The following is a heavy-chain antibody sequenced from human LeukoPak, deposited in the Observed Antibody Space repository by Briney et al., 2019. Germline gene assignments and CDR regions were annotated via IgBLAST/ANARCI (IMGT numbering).Heavy chain of an antibody. J-gene: IGHJ3*02. CDR1: GYTFTGYY. Sequence: GASVKVSCKASGYTFTGYYIHWVRQAPGQGLEWMGIINHSGSSTSYAEKFQGRVTMTRDTSTSTVYMEMSSLRSEDTAVYYCARSQVRRAPFDIWGQGTMVSVSS. V-gene: IGHV1-46*01. CDR2: INHSGSST. CDR3: ARSQVRRAPFDI.